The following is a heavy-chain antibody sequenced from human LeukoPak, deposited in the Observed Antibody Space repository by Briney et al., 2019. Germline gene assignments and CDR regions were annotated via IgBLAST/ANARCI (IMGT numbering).Heavy chain of an antibody. CDR1: GFTFSSYA. V-gene: IGHV3-23*01. D-gene: IGHD3-10*01. CDR2: ISGSGGST. Sequence: GGSLRLSCAASGFTFSSYAMSWVRQAPGKGLEWVSAISGSGGSTYYADSVKGRFTISRDNSKNTLYLQMNSLRAEDTAVYYCAKELLWFGESSILADYWSQGTLVTVSP. CDR3: AKELLWFGESSILADY. J-gene: IGHJ4*02.